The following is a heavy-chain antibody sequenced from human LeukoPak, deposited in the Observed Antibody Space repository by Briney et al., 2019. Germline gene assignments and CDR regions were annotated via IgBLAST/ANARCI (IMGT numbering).Heavy chain of an antibody. Sequence: PSGTLSLTCAVSGGSFSGYYWSWVRQPPGKGLEWVGEINNSGSTNYNPSLKSRVTISVDTSNNQFSLKLSSVTAADTAVYYCARGRGFGRSGYSTYYYYYYMDVWGKGTTVTVSS. J-gene: IGHJ6*03. V-gene: IGHV4-34*01. CDR3: ARGRGFGRSGYSTYYYYYYMDV. D-gene: IGHD3-3*01. CDR1: GGSFSGYY. CDR2: INNSGST.